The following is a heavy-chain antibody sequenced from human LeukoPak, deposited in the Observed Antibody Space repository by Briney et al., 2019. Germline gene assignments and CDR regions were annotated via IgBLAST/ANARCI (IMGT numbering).Heavy chain of an antibody. Sequence: SGPTLVKPTQTLTLTCTFSGFSLSTSGVGVGWIRQPPGKALEWLALIYWNDDKRYSPSLKSKLTITKDTSKNQVVLTMTNMDPVDTATYYCAHPKGWLLRPAFDIWGQGTMVTVSS. CDR2: IYWNDDK. J-gene: IGHJ3*02. CDR1: GFSLSTSGVG. V-gene: IGHV2-5*01. CDR3: AHPKGWLLRPAFDI. D-gene: IGHD3-22*01.